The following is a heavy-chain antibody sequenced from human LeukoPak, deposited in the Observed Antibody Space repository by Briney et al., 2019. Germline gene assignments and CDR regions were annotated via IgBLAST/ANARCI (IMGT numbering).Heavy chain of an antibody. J-gene: IGHJ4*02. CDR3: AHKTSLSDHFDY. D-gene: IGHD2-2*01. V-gene: IGHV2-5*02. Sequence: SGPTLVKPTQTLTLTCTFSGFSLSTLGVGVGWIRQPPGKALEWLALIYWDDDERYSPSLKNRLTITKDNSKYQVVLTMTDMDPVDTATYFCAHKTSLSDHFDYWGQGTLVTVSS. CDR1: GFSLSTLGVG. CDR2: IYWDDDE.